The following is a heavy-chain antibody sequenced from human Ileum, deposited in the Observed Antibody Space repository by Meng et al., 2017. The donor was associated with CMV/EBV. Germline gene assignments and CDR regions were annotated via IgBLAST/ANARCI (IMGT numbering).Heavy chain of an antibody. D-gene: IGHD3-3*01. CDR1: GGTFSHYA. J-gene: IGHJ5*02. CDR2: IIPILDIT. V-gene: IGHV1-69*10. Sequence: SVTVSCKPSGGTFSHYAVSWVRQAPGQGLEWMGGIIPILDITYYAQKFQGRVTITADKSTNTVYMELSSLRSDDTAMYYCARGGFWLGYYSWFDPWGQGTLVTVSS. CDR3: ARGGFWLGYYSWFDP.